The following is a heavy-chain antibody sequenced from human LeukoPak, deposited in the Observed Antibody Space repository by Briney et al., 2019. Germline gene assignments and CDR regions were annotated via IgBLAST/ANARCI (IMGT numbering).Heavy chain of an antibody. Sequence: ASVKVSCKASGGTFSSYAISWVRQAPGQGLEWLGGIIPIFGTANYAQKFQGRVTITADESTSTAYLALSSLRSEDTAVYYCARDPLRPNAFDIWGQGTMVTLSS. CDR1: GGTFSSYA. CDR2: IIPIFGTA. CDR3: ARDPLRPNAFDI. D-gene: IGHD5-12*01. V-gene: IGHV1-69*13. J-gene: IGHJ3*02.